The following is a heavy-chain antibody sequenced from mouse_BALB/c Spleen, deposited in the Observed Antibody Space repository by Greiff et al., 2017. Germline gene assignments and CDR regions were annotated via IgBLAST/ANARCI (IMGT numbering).Heavy chain of an antibody. J-gene: IGHJ4*01. D-gene: IGHD5-1*01. CDR1: GYAFTNYL. CDR3: ARGKYLVYYYAMDY. Sequence: QVQLQQSGAELVRPGTSVKVSCKASGYAFTNYLIEWVKQRPGQGLEWIGVINPGSGGTNYNEKFKGKATLTADKSSSTAYMQLSSLTSDDSAVYFCARGKYLVYYYAMDYWGQGTSVTVSS. V-gene: IGHV1-54*01. CDR2: INPGSGGT.